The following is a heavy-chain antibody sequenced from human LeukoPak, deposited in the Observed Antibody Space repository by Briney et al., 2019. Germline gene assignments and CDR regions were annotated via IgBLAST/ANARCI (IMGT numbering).Heavy chain of an antibody. CDR1: GFTFSNYW. J-gene: IGHJ4*02. V-gene: IGHV3-74*01. CDR3: ARDMATRSY. Sequence: PGGSLRLSCAASGFTFSNYWMDWVRQAPGKGLVWVSRINSDGTSTTYADSVKGRFTISRDNAKNTLYLQMNGLRAEDTAVYYCARDMATRSYWGQGTLVTVSS. D-gene: IGHD5-12*01. CDR2: INSDGTST.